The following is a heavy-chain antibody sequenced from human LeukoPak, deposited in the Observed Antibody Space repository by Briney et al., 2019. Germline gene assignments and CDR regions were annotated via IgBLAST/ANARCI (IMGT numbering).Heavy chain of an antibody. CDR1: DGSFSGYY. Sequence: PSETLSLTCAVYDGSFSGYYWGWIRQPPGKGLEWIGSIYYSGSTYYNPSLKSRVTISVDTSKNQFSLKLSSVTAADTAVYYCARHSPPSYGDYVRLGYWGQGTLVTVSS. CDR2: IYYSGST. J-gene: IGHJ4*02. D-gene: IGHD4-17*01. CDR3: ARHSPPSYGDYVRLGY. V-gene: IGHV4-39*01.